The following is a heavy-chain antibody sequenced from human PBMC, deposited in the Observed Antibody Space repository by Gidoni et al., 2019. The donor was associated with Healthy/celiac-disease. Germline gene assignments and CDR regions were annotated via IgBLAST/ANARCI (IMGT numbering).Heavy chain of an antibody. CDR2: ISGSGGST. CDR1: GFPFSSHA. CDR3: AKDKSTYYDFWSGYSYYGMDV. V-gene: IGHV3-23*01. Sequence: VQLLESGGGLVQPGGSLRLSCAASGFPFSSHAMSWVRQAPGKGLEVVSAISGSGGSTYYADSVKGRFTISRDNSKNTLYLQMNSLRAEDTAVYYCAKDKSTYYDFWSGYSYYGMDVWGQGTTVTVSS. J-gene: IGHJ6*02. D-gene: IGHD3-3*01.